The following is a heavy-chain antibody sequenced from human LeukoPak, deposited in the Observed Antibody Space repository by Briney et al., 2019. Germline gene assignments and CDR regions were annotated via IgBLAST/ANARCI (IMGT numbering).Heavy chain of an antibody. V-gene: IGHV4-39*07. J-gene: IGHJ4*02. CDR3: ARGGWPFDY. CDR1: GGSISSSSYY. D-gene: IGHD6-19*01. Sequence: SETLSLTCTVSGGSISSSSYYWGWIRQPPGRGLEWIGSIYHSGSTYYNPSLKSRVTISVDTSKNQFSLKLSSVTAADTAVYYCARGGWPFDYWGQGTLVTVSS. CDR2: IYHSGST.